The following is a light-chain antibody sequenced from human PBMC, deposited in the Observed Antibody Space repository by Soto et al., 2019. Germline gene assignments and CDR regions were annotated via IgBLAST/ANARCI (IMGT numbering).Light chain of an antibody. CDR1: QSVNSTY. CDR2: GTS. V-gene: IGKV3-20*01. Sequence: EIVLTQSPGTLSLYPVEGATLCCRASQSVNSTYLAWYQHKPGQAPRLLIYGTSRRATGIPDRFRGSGSGTDFTLTITRLEPEDFALYYCQQCGGSPPITFGQGTRLEI. J-gene: IGKJ5*01. CDR3: QQCGGSPPIT.